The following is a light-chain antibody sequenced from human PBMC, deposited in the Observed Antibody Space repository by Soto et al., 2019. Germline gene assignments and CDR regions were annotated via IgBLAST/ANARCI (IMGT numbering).Light chain of an antibody. J-gene: IGLJ1*01. CDR3: SSYAGDNIFL. Sequence: QSVLTQPPSASGTPGQRVTISCSGSSSNIGSKYVYWYQQLPGTAPKVMIYEGTKRPSGVSDRFSGSKSGNTASLTISGLQAEDEANYYCSSYAGDNIFLFGTGTKVTVL. CDR1: SSNIGSKY. CDR2: EGT. V-gene: IGLV2-23*01.